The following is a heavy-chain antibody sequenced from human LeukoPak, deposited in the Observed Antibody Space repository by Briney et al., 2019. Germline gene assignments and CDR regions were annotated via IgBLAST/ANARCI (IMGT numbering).Heavy chain of an antibody. Sequence: QPSQTLSLTCTLSGGSISSGGYYWSWIRRHPGKGLEWIGYIYYSGSTYYHPSLQGRLPISVDTSKNQFSLKLSSVTAADTAVYYCARDVGPVTPEWFDPCGQGTLVTVSS. CDR2: IYYSGST. J-gene: IGHJ5*02. D-gene: IGHD4-23*01. V-gene: IGHV4-31*03. CDR1: GGSISSGGYY. CDR3: ARDVGPVTPEWFDP.